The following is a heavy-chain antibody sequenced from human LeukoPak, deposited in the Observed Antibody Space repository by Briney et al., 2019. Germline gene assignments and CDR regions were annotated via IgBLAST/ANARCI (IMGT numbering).Heavy chain of an antibody. CDR2: IFTSGIT. J-gene: IGHJ6*03. CDR3: ARETSGTYYNPLGYMDV. D-gene: IGHD3-10*01. Sequence: SETLSLTCTVSGGSISICYWNWIRQPAGKGLEWIGRIFTSGITNYNPSLKSRVTMSVDTSKNQFSLNLSSVIAADTAIYYCARETSGTYYNPLGYMDVWGKGTTVTVS. CDR1: GGSISICY. V-gene: IGHV4-4*07.